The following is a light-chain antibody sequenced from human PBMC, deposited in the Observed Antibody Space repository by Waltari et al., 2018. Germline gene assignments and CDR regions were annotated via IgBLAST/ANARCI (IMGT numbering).Light chain of an antibody. CDR3: QQFNTYPLT. Sequence: IQLTQPPSSLSASVGDGVTLTCRASQAISSYLAWYQQKPGKAPNLLIYAAFTLQSGVPSRFSGSGSGTDFTLTISSLQPEDFATYYCQQFNTYPLTFGQGTRLEIK. CDR2: AAF. J-gene: IGKJ5*01. CDR1: QAISSY. V-gene: IGKV1-9*01.